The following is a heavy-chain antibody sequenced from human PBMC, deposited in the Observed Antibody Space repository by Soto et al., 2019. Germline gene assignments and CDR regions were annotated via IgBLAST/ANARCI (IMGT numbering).Heavy chain of an antibody. J-gene: IGHJ4*02. CDR1: SGSISSGGNY. CDR2: IYYGGST. CDR3: ARGYYGSGSYFQAYHDY. D-gene: IGHD3-10*01. Sequence: SETLSLTCNVSSGSISSGGNYWSWIRQFPGKGLEWIGYIYYGGSTKYNPSLRNRISISIDTSKSQFSLRLNSVSAADTAVYFCARGYYGSGSYFQAYHDYWAQGTLVTVSS. V-gene: IGHV4-31*03.